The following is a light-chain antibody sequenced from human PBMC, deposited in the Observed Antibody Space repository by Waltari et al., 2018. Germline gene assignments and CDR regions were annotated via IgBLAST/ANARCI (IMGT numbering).Light chain of an antibody. V-gene: IGLV1-36*01. CDR2: HYA. Sequence: HSVLTQPPSVSAAPGPRVTISCSGSTSNIGNNAVNWYQQPPGKAPKLLIFHYALLTSGVSDRFSGSKSGTSASLAISGLQSEDEADYYCAAWDDSLSGHVVFGGGTKLTVL. J-gene: IGLJ2*01. CDR3: AAWDDSLSGHVV. CDR1: TSNIGNNA.